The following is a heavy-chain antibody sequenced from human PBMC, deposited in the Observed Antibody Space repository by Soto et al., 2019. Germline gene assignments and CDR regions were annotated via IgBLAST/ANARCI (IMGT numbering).Heavy chain of an antibody. CDR2: MFHSGGA. CDR3: ARDWGTGFYQLDS. D-gene: IGHD2-2*01. Sequence: SETLSLTCVVSDGSISTYDWWTWVRQPPGKGLEWIGKMFHSGGADYSPSLKSRVTISADSSKNHFSLRLTAVTAADTALYYCARDWGTGFYQLDSWGQGTLVTVSS. J-gene: IGHJ4*02. CDR1: DGSISTYDW. V-gene: IGHV4-4*02.